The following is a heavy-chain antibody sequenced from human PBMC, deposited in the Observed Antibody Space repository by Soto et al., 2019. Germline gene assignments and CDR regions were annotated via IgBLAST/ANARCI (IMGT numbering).Heavy chain of an antibody. Sequence: GGSLRLSCAASGFTFINYAMTWVRQAPGGGLEWVSTISGNGANTHYADSVKGRFSISRDNSKNTLYIQMNSLRADDTAVYYCAKDYGSPRYFFDYWGQGALVTVSS. D-gene: IGHD6-19*01. CDR3: AKDYGSPRYFFDY. V-gene: IGHV3-23*01. CDR2: ISGNGANT. J-gene: IGHJ4*02. CDR1: GFTFINYA.